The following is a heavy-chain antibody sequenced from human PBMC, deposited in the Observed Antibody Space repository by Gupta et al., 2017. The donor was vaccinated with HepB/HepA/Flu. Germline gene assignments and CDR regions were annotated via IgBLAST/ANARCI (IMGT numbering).Heavy chain of an antibody. J-gene: IGHJ6*03. V-gene: IGHV3-30*03. D-gene: IGHD5-24*01. CDR2: ISYDEKKR. CDR3: ARAGVASITQFYYYYLDV. Sequence: QVQLVESGGGVVQPVRSVRLSCAASGFIFNDHGMHWVRQAPGKGLEWVAIISYDEKKRYYADSVKGRFTISRDNSKNTLYLQMDSLRGEDTAVYFCARAGVASITQFYYYYLDVWGKGTTVTVSS. CDR1: GFIFNDHG.